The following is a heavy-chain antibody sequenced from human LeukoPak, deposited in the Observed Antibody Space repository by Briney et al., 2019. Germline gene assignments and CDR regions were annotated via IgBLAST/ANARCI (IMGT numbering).Heavy chain of an antibody. D-gene: IGHD1-26*01. CDR1: GFTFSSYA. CDR3: ARDTSFAVGATLDF. J-gene: IGHJ4*02. V-gene: IGHV3-30*04. CDR2: VSYDGSNK. Sequence: QPGGSLRLSCAASGFTFSSYAKHWVRQAPGKGLEWVAVVSYDGSNKYYANSVKGRFTISRDKSKNTLHLQMNSLRAEDTAINYCARDTSFAVGATLDFWGQGTLVTVSS.